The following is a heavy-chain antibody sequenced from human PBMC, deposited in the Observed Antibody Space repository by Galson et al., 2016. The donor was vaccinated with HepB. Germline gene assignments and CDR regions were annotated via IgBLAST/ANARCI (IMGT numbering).Heavy chain of an antibody. V-gene: IGHV3-11*06. CDR3: ARDQATCGGDCYSGRNYYYGMDV. CDR1: GFTFSDYY. D-gene: IGHD2-21*02. CDR2: ISVRSTYT. Sequence: LRLSCAASGFTFSDYYMTWIRQAPGKGLEWVAYISVRSTYTKYAGSVKGRFTISRDSAKNSLFLRMNSLRAEDTAVYYCARDQATCGGDCYSGRNYYYGMDVWGQGTTVTVSS. J-gene: IGHJ6*02.